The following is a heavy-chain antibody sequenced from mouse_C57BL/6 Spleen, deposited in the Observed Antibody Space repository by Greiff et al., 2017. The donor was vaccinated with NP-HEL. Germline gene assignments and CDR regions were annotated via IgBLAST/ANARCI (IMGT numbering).Heavy chain of an antibody. CDR3: AREEFITTVGYFDV. V-gene: IGHV1-82*01. CDR2: IYPGDGDT. D-gene: IGHD1-1*01. CDR1: GYAFSSSW. Sequence: QVQLQQSGPELVKPGASVKISCKASGYAFSSSWMNWVKQRPGKGLEWIGRIYPGDGDTNYNGKFKGKATLTADKSSSTAYMQLSSLTSEDSAVYFCAREEFITTVGYFDVWGTGTTVTVSS. J-gene: IGHJ1*03.